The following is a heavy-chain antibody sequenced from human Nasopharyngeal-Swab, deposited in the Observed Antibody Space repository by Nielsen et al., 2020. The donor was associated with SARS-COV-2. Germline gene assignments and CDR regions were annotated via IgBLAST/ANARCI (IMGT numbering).Heavy chain of an antibody. V-gene: IGHV3-30*18. D-gene: IGHD3-10*01. J-gene: IGHJ3*01. CDR2: ISYDETAQ. CDR3: AKEMFKYGSGVSADGFDV. Sequence: GESLKISCAASGFTFSDHAIHWVRQAPGKGLEWVSVISYDETAQYYSGSVKGRFTIPRDSSKKMVYLQMSSLRLEDTGLYYCAKEMFKYGSGVSADGFDVWGQGTRVTVSS. CDR1: GFTFSDHA.